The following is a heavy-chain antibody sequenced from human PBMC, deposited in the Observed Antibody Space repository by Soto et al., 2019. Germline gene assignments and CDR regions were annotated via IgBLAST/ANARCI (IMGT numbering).Heavy chain of an antibody. CDR3: AHRRPNSSGYFILDY. Sequence: QITLKESGPTLVKPTQTLTLTCTFSGFSLSASGVGVGWIRQPPGKALEWLAIIYWDDDKRYSPSLESRLTSTKDTSKNQVILTMTNMDPVDTATYFCAHRRPNSSGYFILDYWGQGTLVTVSS. J-gene: IGHJ4*02. V-gene: IGHV2-5*02. CDR1: GFSLSASGVG. D-gene: IGHD3-22*01. CDR2: IYWDDDK.